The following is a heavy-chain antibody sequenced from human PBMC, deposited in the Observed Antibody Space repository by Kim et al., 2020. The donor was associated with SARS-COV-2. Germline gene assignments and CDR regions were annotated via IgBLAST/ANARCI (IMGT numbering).Heavy chain of an antibody. D-gene: IGHD3-22*01. CDR1: GFTFSSYG. J-gene: IGHJ6*02. CDR3: AKDGGGLVVPDNYYGMDV. V-gene: IGHV3-30*18. Sequence: GGSLRLSCAASGFTFSSYGMHWVRQAPGKGLEWVAVISYDGSNKYYADSVKGRFTISRDNSKNTLYLQMNSLRAEDTAVYYCAKDGGGLVVPDNYYGMDVWGQGTTVTVSS. CDR2: ISYDGSNK.